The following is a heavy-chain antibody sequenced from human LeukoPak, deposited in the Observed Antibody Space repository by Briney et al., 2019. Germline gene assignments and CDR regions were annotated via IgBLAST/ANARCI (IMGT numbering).Heavy chain of an antibody. J-gene: IGHJ6*02. CDR3: ARGDIVVVVAAYGMDV. V-gene: IGHV1-46*01. CDR2: INPSGGST. Sequence: GASVKVSCKASGYTFTSYYIYWVRQAPGQGLECMGIINPSGGSTNYAQKFQGRVTMTRDTSTGTVYMELSSLRSEDTAVYYCARGDIVVVVAAYGMDVWGQGTTVTVSS. CDR1: GYTFTSYY. D-gene: IGHD2-15*01.